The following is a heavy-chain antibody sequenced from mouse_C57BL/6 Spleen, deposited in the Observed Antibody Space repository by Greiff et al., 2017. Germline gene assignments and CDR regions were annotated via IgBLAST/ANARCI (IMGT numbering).Heavy chain of an antibody. Sequence: QVQLQQPGAELVKPGASVTLSCKASGYTFTSYWMHWVKQRPGQGLEWIGMIHPNSGSTNYNEKFKSKATLTVDKSSSTAYMQLSSLTSEDSAVYYCANFYYGSSYEFAYWGQGTLVTVSA. J-gene: IGHJ3*01. CDR1: GYTFTSYW. V-gene: IGHV1-64*01. D-gene: IGHD1-1*01. CDR3: ANFYYGSSYEFAY. CDR2: IHPNSGST.